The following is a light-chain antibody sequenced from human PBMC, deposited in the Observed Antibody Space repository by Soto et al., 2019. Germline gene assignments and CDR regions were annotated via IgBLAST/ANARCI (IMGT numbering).Light chain of an antibody. CDR3: HQYASSPLT. Sequence: EIVLTQSPGTQSLSPGERATLSCRASQSVARNLLAWFQQRPGQPPRLLIYDAIGRATGIPDRFSGSGSATDFTLTINRLEPEHFAVYYCHQYASSPLTFGQGTKLEIK. V-gene: IGKV3-20*01. J-gene: IGKJ2*01. CDR1: QSVARNL. CDR2: DAI.